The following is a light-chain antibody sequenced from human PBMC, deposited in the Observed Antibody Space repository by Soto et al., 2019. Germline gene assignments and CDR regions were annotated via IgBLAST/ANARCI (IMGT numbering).Light chain of an antibody. CDR1: SGSIASNY. Sequence: NFMLTQPHSVSESPGKTVTISCTGSSGSIASNYVQWYQRRPGSAPTTVIYEDNQRPSGVPDRFSGSIDSSSNSASLTISGLKTEDEADYYCQSYDSSNNVFGSGTKLTVL. V-gene: IGLV6-57*02. CDR3: QSYDSSNNV. CDR2: EDN. J-gene: IGLJ6*01.